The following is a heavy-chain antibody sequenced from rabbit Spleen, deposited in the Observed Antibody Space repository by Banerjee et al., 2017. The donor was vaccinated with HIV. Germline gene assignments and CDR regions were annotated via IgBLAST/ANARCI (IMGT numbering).Heavy chain of an antibody. Sequence: GGGLFQPGGSRKLSGKGLGLALGGMGGAGVGQAQGKGLEWIGYIDLVFGSTYYASWVNGRFTISSHNAQNTLYLQLNSLTAADTAIYFCVRDIGYDDYSAKGYFNLWGPGTLVTVS. CDR1: GLALGGMG. CDR2: IDLVFGST. J-gene: IGHJ4*01. D-gene: IGHD2-1*01. V-gene: IGHV1S7*01. CDR3: VRDIGYDDYSAKGYFNL.